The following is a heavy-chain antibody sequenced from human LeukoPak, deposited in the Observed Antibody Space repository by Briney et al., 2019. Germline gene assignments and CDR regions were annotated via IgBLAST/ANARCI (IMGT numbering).Heavy chain of an antibody. CDR3: ARDHCSGGSCYHDY. J-gene: IGHJ4*02. Sequence: ASVKVSCKASGYTFTGYYMHWVRQAPGQGLEWMGRINRNSGVTNYAQKFQGRVNMTRDTSISTAYMELSRLRSDDTAVYYCARDHCSGGSCYHDYWGQGTLVTVSS. D-gene: IGHD2-15*01. V-gene: IGHV1-2*06. CDR2: INRNSGVT. CDR1: GYTFTGYY.